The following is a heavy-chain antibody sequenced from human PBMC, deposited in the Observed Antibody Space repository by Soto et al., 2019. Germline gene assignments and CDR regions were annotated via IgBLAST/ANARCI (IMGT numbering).Heavy chain of an antibody. CDR3: AKPLTPHSSSWPVDY. V-gene: IGHV3-30*18. Sequence: GGSLRLSCAASGVTFSSYGMHWVRQAPGKGLEWVAVISYDGSNKYYADSVKGRFTISRDNSKNTLYLQMTSLRAEDTAVYYCAKPLTPHSSSWPVDYWGQGTLVTVSS. D-gene: IGHD6-13*01. J-gene: IGHJ4*02. CDR1: GVTFSSYG. CDR2: ISYDGSNK.